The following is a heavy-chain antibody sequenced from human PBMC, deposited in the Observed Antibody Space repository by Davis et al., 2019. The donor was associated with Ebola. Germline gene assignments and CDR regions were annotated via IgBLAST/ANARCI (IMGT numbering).Heavy chain of an antibody. CDR1: GFTFSGSA. D-gene: IGHD4-11*01. CDR2: IRSKANSYAT. CDR3: ARLSGTVTTIYQWDWFDP. J-gene: IGHJ5*02. V-gene: IGHV3-73*01. Sequence: GESLKISCAASGFTFSGSAMHWVRQASGKGLEWVGRIRSKANSYATAYAASVKGRFTISRDDSKNTAYLQMNSLKTEDTAVYYCARLSGTVTTIYQWDWFDPWGQGTLVTVSS.